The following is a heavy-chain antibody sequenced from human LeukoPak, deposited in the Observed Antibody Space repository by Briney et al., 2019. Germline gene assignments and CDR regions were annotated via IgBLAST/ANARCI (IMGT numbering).Heavy chain of an antibody. CDR3: AELGITMIGGV. Sequence: GGSLRLSCAASGFIFNDYAMHWVRQAPGKGLEWVSGISWNSGSIGYADSVKGRFTISRDNAKNSLYLQMNSLRAEDTAVYYCAELGITMIGGVWGKGTTVTISS. D-gene: IGHD3-10*02. CDR1: GFIFNDYA. J-gene: IGHJ6*04. V-gene: IGHV3-9*01. CDR2: ISWNSGSI.